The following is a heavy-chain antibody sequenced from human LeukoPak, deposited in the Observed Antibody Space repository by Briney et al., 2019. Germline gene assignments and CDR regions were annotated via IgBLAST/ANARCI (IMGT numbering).Heavy chain of an antibody. CDR1: GYTFTGYY. J-gene: IGHJ4*02. CDR2: INPNSGGT. CDR3: ASLLWSGYYTGY. D-gene: IGHD3-3*01. V-gene: IGHV1-2*02. Sequence: ASVKVSCKASGYTFTGYYMHWVRQAHGQGLEWMGWINPNSGGTNYAQKFQGRVTMTSDTSISTAYMELSRLRSDDTAVYYCASLLWSGYYTGYWGQGTLVTVSS.